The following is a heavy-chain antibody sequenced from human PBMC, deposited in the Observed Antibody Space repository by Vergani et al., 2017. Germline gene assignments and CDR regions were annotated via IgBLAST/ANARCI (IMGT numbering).Heavy chain of an antibody. J-gene: IGHJ3*02. CDR2: ISWNSGSI. Sequence: EVQLVESGGGLVQPGRSLRLSCAASGFTFDDYAMHWVRHAPGKGLEWVSGISWNSGSIGYADSVKGRFTISRDNAKNSLYLQMNSLRAEDTALYYCAKDVVPAARWGTDAFDIWGQGTMVTVSS. CDR3: AKDVVPAARWGTDAFDI. V-gene: IGHV3-9*01. D-gene: IGHD2-2*01. CDR1: GFTFDDYA.